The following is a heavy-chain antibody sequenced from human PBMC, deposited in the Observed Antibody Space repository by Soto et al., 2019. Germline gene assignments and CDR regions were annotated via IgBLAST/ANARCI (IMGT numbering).Heavy chain of an antibody. V-gene: IGHV3-33*01. D-gene: IGHD2-15*01. CDR2: IWYDGSNK. J-gene: IGHJ6*02. CDR1: GFTFSSYG. Sequence: GGSLRLSCAASGFTFSSYGMHWVRQAPGKGLEWVAVIWYDGSNKYYADSVKGRFTISRDNSKNKPYLQMNSLRAEDTAVYYCARDLGVTYSPDYYYYGMDVWGQGTTVTVSS. CDR3: ARDLGVTYSPDYYYYGMDV.